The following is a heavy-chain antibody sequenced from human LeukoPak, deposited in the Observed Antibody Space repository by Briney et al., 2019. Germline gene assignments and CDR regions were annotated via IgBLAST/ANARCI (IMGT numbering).Heavy chain of an antibody. CDR2: IYPDDSDT. Sequence: GESLKISCKGSGYSFITYWIAWVRQMPGKGLEWMGTIYPDDSDTRYSPSFQGQVTISVDKSISTAYLQWSSLEASDTAIYYCARRSLYGSRSSSEWGQGTLVTVSS. CDR1: GYSFITYW. J-gene: IGHJ4*02. CDR3: ARRSLYGSRSSSE. V-gene: IGHV5-51*01. D-gene: IGHD3-10*01.